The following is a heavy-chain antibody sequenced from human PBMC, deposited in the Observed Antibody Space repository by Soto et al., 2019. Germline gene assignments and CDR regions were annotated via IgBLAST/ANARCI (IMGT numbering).Heavy chain of an antibody. CDR1: GFTFSSYA. CDR2: ISYDGSNK. Sequence: QVQLVESGGGVVQPGRSLRLSCAASGFTFSSYAMHWVRQAPGKGLEWVAVISYDGSNKNYADSVKGRFTISRDNSKNTLYLQMNSLRAEDTAVYYCARVPYGSGWYYFDYWGQGTLVTVSS. J-gene: IGHJ4*02. CDR3: ARVPYGSGWYYFDY. V-gene: IGHV3-30-3*01. D-gene: IGHD6-19*01.